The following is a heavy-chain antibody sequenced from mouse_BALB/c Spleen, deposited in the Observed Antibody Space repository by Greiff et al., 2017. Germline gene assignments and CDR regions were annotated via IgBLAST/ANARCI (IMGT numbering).Heavy chain of an antibody. CDR2: ISSGSSTI. J-gene: IGHJ4*01. Sequence: DVKLVESGGGLVQPGGSRKLSCAASGFTFSSFGMHWVRQAPEKGLEWVAYISSGSSTIYYADTVKGRFTISRDNPKNTLFLQMTSLRSEDTAMYYCARFDETMDYWGQGTSVTVSS. V-gene: IGHV5-17*02. D-gene: IGHD2-3*01. CDR3: ARFDETMDY. CDR1: GFTFSSFG.